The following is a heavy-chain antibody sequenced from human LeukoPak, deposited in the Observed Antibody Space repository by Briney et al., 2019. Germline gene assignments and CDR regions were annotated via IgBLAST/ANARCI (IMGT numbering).Heavy chain of an antibody. CDR3: ASSRTTVTALDP. D-gene: IGHD4-17*01. CDR1: GGSFSGYY. CDR2: INHSGST. Sequence: PSETLSLTCAVYGGSFSGYYWSWIRQPPGKGLEWIGEINHSGSTNYNPSLKSRVTISVDTSKNQFSLKLSSVTAADTAVYYCASSRTTVTALDPWGQGTLVTVSS. V-gene: IGHV4-34*01. J-gene: IGHJ5*02.